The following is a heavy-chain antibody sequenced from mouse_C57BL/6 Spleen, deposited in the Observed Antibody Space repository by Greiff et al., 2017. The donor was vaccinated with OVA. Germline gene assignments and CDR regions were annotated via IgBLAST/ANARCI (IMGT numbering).Heavy chain of an antibody. CDR1: GFTFSDYY. V-gene: IGHV5-16*01. CDR3: ARGDYDSPWFAY. J-gene: IGHJ3*01. CDR2: INYDGSST. D-gene: IGHD2-4*01. Sequence: EVQVVESEGGLVQPGSSMKLSCTASGFTFSDYYMAWVRQVPEKGLEWVANINYDGSSTYYLDSLKSRFIISRDNAKNILYLQMSSLKSEDTATYYCARGDYDSPWFAYWGQGTLVTVSA.